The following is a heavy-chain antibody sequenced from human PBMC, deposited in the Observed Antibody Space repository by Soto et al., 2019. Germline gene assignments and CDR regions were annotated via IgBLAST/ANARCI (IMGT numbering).Heavy chain of an antibody. CDR1: GSTFTSYD. J-gene: IGHJ3*02. CDR2: MNPNSGKT. CDR3: ASIPKVQLGPKLVSDAFDI. Sequence: ASVKVSCKASGSTFTSYDINWVRQATGQGLEWMGWMNPNSGKTVYAQKFQGRVTMTGDTSTDTAYMELSSLRSENTAVYYCASIPKVQLGPKLVSDAFDIWGKGTMVTVSS. D-gene: IGHD1-1*01. V-gene: IGHV1-8*01.